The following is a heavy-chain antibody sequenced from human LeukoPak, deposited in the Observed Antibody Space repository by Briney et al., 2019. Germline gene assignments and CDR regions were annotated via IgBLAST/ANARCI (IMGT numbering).Heavy chain of an antibody. D-gene: IGHD5-18*01. J-gene: IGHJ4*02. CDR2: IWYDGSNK. CDR3: ARGIPSTLYYFDY. V-gene: IGHV3-33*01. Sequence: GGSLRLSCAASGFTFSSYGMHWVRQAPGKGLEWVAVIWYDGSNKYYADSVKGRFTISRDNSKNTLYLQMNSLRAGDTAVYYCARGIPSTLYYFDYWGQGTLVTVSS. CDR1: GFTFSSYG.